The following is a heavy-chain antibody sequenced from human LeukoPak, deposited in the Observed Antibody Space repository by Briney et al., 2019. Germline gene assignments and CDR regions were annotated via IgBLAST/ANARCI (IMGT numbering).Heavy chain of an antibody. CDR1: GFDFSSHA. CDR3: AGDRAGYSYGFRLD. CDR2: IYSGGST. Sequence: GGSLRLSCVASGFDFSSHAMTWVRQAPGKGLEWVSVIYSGGSTYYADSVKGRFTISRDNSKNTLYLQMNSLRAEDTAVYYCAGDRAGYSYGFRLDWGQGTLVTVSS. V-gene: IGHV3-66*01. J-gene: IGHJ4*02. D-gene: IGHD5-18*01.